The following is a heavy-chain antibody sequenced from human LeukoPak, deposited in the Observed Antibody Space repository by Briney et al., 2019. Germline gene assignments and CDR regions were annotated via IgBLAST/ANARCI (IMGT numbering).Heavy chain of an antibody. CDR3: ASPSYYYDSRALKGAFDI. J-gene: IGHJ3*02. CDR2: IIPLSSTA. D-gene: IGHD3-22*01. V-gene: IGHV1-69*13. CDR1: GGTFNNFA. Sequence: SVKVSCKASGGTFNNFALNWVRQAPGQGLEWMGDIIPLSSTANYAQKFQGRVTITADESTSTAYMELSSLRSEDTAVYYCASPSYYYDSRALKGAFDIWGQGTMVTVSS.